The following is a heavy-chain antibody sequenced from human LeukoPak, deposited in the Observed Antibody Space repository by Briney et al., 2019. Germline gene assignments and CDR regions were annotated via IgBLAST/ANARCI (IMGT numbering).Heavy chain of an antibody. V-gene: IGHV3-48*02. CDR3: ARDPPPNNWNDPYYYGMDV. CDR1: GFTFSSYS. CDR2: ISSSSSTI. D-gene: IGHD1-1*01. Sequence: GGSLRLSCAASGFTFSSYSMNCVRQAPGKGLEWVSYISSSSSTIYYADSVKGRFTISRDNAKNSLYLQMNSLRDEDTAVYYCARDPPPNNWNDPYYYGMDVWGQGTTVTVSS. J-gene: IGHJ6*02.